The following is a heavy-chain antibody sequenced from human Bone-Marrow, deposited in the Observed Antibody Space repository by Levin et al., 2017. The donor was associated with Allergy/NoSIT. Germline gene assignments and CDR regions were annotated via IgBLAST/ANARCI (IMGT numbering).Heavy chain of an antibody. CDR1: GGSFSGDY. V-gene: IGHV4-34*01. CDR3: ARLGRYSRSPN. Sequence: GSLRLSCAVYGGSFSGDYWSWVRQPPGKGLQWIGDFNHGGGTNYNPSLRSRVTISVDTSSNQDSLNLSSVTAADTAVYYRARLGRYSRSPNWGQGTLVTVSS. CDR2: FNHGGGT. D-gene: IGHD6-6*01. J-gene: IGHJ4*02.